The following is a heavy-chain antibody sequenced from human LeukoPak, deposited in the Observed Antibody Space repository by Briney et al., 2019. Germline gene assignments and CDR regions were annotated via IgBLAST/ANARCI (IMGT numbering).Heavy chain of an antibody. J-gene: IGHJ4*02. CDR2: ISGSGLA. CDR1: GFTFSSYA. CDR3: AKVPSRVATIPLHY. V-gene: IGHV3-23*01. Sequence: PGGSLRLSCAASGFTFSSYAMSWVRQTPEKGLEWVSGISGSGLAFYANSVKGRFTISRDNSKNTLYLQMNSLRAEDTAIYYCAKVPSRVATIPLHYWGQGTLVTVSS. D-gene: IGHD5-12*01.